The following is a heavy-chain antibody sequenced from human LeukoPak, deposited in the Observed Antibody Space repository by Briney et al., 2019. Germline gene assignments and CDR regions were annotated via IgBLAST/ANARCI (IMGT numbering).Heavy chain of an antibody. J-gene: IGHJ4*02. Sequence: GESLKISCKGSGCSFTSYWIGWVRQMPGKGLEWMGIIYPGDSDTRYSPSFQGQVTISADKSISTAYLQWSSLKASDTAMYYCARRLRVGTGDLGYYFDYWGQGTLVTVSS. D-gene: IGHD7-27*01. CDR3: ARRLRVGTGDLGYYFDY. CDR1: GCSFTSYW. V-gene: IGHV5-51*01. CDR2: IYPGDSDT.